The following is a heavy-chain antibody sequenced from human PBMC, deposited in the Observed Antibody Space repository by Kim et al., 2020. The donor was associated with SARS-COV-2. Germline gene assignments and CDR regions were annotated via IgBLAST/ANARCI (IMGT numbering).Heavy chain of an antibody. CDR3: AKKGPYGMDV. CDR2: K. J-gene: IGHJ6*02. V-gene: IGHV3-30*02. Sequence: KNYADSVKGRVTICRDNSNNALYLQMNSLRAEDAAVYYCAKKGPYGMDVWGQGTTVIVSS.